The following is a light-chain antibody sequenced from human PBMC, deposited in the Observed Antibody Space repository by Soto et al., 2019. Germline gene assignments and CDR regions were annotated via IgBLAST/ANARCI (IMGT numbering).Light chain of an antibody. V-gene: IGKV3-20*01. CDR1: QSVSSSY. Sequence: EIVMTQSPATLSVSPGERATISCRSSQSVSSSYLAWYQQKPGQAPRLLFYDASSRATGIPDRFSGSGSGTDFTLTISRLEPEDFAVYYCQQYGTSPPITFGQGTRLEIK. CDR3: QQYGTSPPIT. CDR2: DAS. J-gene: IGKJ5*01.